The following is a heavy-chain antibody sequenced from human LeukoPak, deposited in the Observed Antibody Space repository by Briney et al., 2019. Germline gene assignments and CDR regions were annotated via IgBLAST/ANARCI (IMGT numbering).Heavy chain of an antibody. V-gene: IGHV3-48*01. D-gene: IGHD1-26*01. Sequence: PGGSLRLSCAASGFTFSNFLMTWVRQAPGKGPEWISYISTNSGTIWYADSVKGRFSISRDNAKNSLFLHMNSLRAEDTAVYYCVRDLTIVGVAQVHHWGQGTLVTVSS. CDR2: ISTNSGTI. CDR3: VRDLTIVGVAQVHH. CDR1: GFTFSNFL. J-gene: IGHJ5*02.